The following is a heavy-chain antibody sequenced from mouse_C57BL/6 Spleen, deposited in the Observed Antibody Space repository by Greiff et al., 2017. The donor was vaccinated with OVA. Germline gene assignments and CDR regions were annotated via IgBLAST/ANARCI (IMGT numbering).Heavy chain of an antibody. J-gene: IGHJ3*01. Sequence: DVKLVESGGGLVKPGGSLKLSCAASGFTFSSYTMSWVRQTPEKRLEWVATISGGGGNTYYPDSVKGRFTISRDNAKNTLYLQMSSLRSEDTALYYCARLPTGFAYWGQGTLVTVSA. CDR2: ISGGGGNT. CDR1: GFTFSSYT. V-gene: IGHV5-9*01. CDR3: ARLPTGFAY.